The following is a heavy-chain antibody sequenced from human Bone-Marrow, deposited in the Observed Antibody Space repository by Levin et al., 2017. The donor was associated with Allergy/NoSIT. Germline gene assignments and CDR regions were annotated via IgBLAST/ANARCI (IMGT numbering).Heavy chain of an antibody. J-gene: IGHJ4*02. CDR1: VYSLFELS. V-gene: IGHV1-24*01. CDR3: ATITW. Sequence: ASVKVSCMVAVYSLFELSMFFVRXAPXSGLEWMGGSDPDNGEIIYAQKFQGRVTMTEDTSTDTAYMELSRLRSDDTAVYYCATITWWGQGTLVTVSS. D-gene: IGHD1-14*01. CDR2: SDPDNGEI.